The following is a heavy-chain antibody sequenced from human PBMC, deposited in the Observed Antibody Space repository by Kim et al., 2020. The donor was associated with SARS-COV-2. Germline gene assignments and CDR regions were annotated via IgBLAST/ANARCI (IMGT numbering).Heavy chain of an antibody. CDR1: GFTFSSYS. CDR2: ISSSSSTI. J-gene: IGHJ6*02. CDR3: ARERKVPAAYYYYYGMDV. Sequence: GGSLRLSCAASGFTFSSYSMNWVCQAPGKGLEWVSYISSSSSTIYYADSVKGRFTISRDNAKNSLYLQMNSLRDEDTAVYYCARERKVPAAYYYYYGMDVWGQGTTVTVSS. V-gene: IGHV3-48*02. D-gene: IGHD2-2*01.